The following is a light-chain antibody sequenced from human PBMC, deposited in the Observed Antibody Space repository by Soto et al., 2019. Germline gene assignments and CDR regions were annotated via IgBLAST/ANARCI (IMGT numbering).Light chain of an antibody. CDR2: GAS. Sequence: VLTQSPGTLSVSPGEGATLACRASQSVSTNLAWYQQKPGQAPRLLMYGASNGAAGIPARFSGSGSGTEFTLTISSLQSEDFAVFYCQQYNNWPLTFGGGTKVEIK. CDR3: QQYNNWPLT. J-gene: IGKJ4*01. V-gene: IGKV3-15*01. CDR1: QSVSTN.